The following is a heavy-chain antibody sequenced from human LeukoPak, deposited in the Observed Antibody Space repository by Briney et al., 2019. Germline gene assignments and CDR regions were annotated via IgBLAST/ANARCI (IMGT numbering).Heavy chain of an antibody. CDR3: ARVYSSSWFGYSGWFDP. Sequence: GASVKVSCKASGYTFTSYDINWVRQATGQGLEWMGWMNPNSGNTGYAQKFQGRVTMTRDTSISTAYMELSRLRSDDTAVYYCARVYSSSWFGYSGWFDPWGQGTLVTVSS. D-gene: IGHD6-13*01. J-gene: IGHJ5*02. CDR2: MNPNSGNT. V-gene: IGHV1-8*01. CDR1: GYTFTSYD.